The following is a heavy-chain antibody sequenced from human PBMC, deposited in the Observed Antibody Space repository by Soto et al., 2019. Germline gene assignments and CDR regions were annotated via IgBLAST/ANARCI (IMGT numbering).Heavy chain of an antibody. Sequence: GGSLRLCCAGSGFTFRNSAMSWVRQAPGKGLDWVSSISDSGVSTYYADSVKGRFTISRDNSKSTLYLKMNSLRAEDTAFYFFAKGTPSGSSLFDYSGQLTLVFVSS. CDR3: AKGTPSGSSLFDY. D-gene: IGHD3-22*01. J-gene: IGHJ4*02. CDR1: GFTFRNSA. V-gene: IGHV3-23*01. CDR2: ISDSGVST.